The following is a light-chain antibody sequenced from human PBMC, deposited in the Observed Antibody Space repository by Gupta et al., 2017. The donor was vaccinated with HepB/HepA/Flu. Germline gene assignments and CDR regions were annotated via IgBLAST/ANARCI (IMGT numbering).Light chain of an antibody. Sequence: QSVLTQPLSTSGTPALTVTISCFGSSPNVGSRTVNWYQHLPGRSPKLFIYNNDQRPSGVSDRFSGSKSGTSASLAINGLQPDDEADYYCSTWDDSLNGVVFGGGTKLTVL. V-gene: IGLV1-44*01. CDR2: NND. CDR3: STWDDSLNGVV. CDR1: SPNVGSRT. J-gene: IGLJ2*01.